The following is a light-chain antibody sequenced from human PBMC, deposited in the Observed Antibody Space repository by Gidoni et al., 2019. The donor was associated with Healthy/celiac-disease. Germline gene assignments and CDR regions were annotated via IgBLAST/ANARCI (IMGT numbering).Light chain of an antibody. Sequence: DIHMTQSPSSLSASVGDRVTITCLPSQSISSYLNRYQQKPGKAPKLLIYAASSWKSAVPSRISGSGSGTDFTRTISSLEAEDFETYYCKKRPFTFGQXTKVEIK. CDR1: QSISSY. CDR2: AAS. CDR3: KKRPFT. V-gene: IGKV1-39*01. J-gene: IGKJ2*01.